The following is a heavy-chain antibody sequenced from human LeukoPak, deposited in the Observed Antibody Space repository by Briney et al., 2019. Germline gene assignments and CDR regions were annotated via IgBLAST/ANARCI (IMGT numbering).Heavy chain of an antibody. D-gene: IGHD2-2*02. J-gene: IGHJ4*02. CDR1: GGTFSSYA. CDR2: IIPIFGTA. CDR3: ARDAPYCSSTSCYTVRGSPDY. V-gene: IGHV1-69*13. Sequence: ASVKVSCKASGGTFSSYAISWVRQTPGQGLEWMGGIIPIFGTANYAQKFQGRVTITADESTSTAYMELSSLRSEDTAVYYCARDAPYCSSTSCYTVRGSPDYWGQGTLVTVSS.